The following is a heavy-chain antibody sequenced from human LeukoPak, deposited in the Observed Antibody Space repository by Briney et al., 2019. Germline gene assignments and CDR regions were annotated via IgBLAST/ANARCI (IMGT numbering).Heavy chain of an antibody. CDR1: GFSFSGSA. V-gene: IGHV3-73*01. J-gene: IGHJ6*02. Sequence: GGSLRLSCAASGFSFSGSAMHWVRQASGKGLEWVGRIRSKANSYATAYAASVKGRFTISRDDSKNTAYLQMNSLKTEDTAVYYCTSSSWYVGYYYGMDVWGQGTTVTVSS. CDR3: TSSSWYVGYYYGMDV. D-gene: IGHD6-13*01. CDR2: IRSKANSYAT.